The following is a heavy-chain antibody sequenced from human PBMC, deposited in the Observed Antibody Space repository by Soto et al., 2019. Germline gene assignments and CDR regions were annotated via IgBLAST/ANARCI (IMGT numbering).Heavy chain of an antibody. Sequence: EVQLLESGGGLVQPGGSLSLSCAASGFAFSSNAMSWVRQAPGKGLEWVSTISGSGGSTYYADSVKGRFTISRDNSKNTLYRQMNSLRAEDTAVYYCAKGYCSGGSCYSTWFDPWGQGTLVTVSS. CDR3: AKGYCSGGSCYSTWFDP. V-gene: IGHV3-23*01. CDR1: GFAFSSNA. CDR2: ISGSGGST. J-gene: IGHJ5*02. D-gene: IGHD2-15*01.